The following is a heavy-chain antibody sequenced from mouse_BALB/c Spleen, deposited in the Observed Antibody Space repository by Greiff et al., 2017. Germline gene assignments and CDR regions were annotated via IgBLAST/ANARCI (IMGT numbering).Heavy chain of an antibody. CDR3: ATYYRSY. D-gene: IGHD2-12*01. Sequence: QVQLKESGAELVRPGTSVKVSCKASGYAFTNYLIEWVKQRPGQGLEWIGVINPGSGGTNYNEKFKGKATLTADKSSSTAYMQLSSLTSDDSAVYFCATYYRSYWGQGTLVTVSA. V-gene: IGHV1-54*01. CDR1: GYAFTNYL. J-gene: IGHJ3*01. CDR2: INPGSGGT.